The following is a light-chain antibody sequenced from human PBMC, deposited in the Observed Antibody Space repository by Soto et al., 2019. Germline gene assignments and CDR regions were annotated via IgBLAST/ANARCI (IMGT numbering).Light chain of an antibody. CDR2: SND. Sequence: QSVLAQPPSASGTPGQRVTISCSGSNSNIGRNDVTWYQQVPGTAPQCLIYSNDQRPSGVPDRISGSRSGTSASLAISGLQSGDEAEYYCAAWDYTLRARVFGGGTQLTVL. CDR1: NSNIGRND. V-gene: IGLV1-44*01. J-gene: IGLJ2*01. CDR3: AAWDYTLRARV.